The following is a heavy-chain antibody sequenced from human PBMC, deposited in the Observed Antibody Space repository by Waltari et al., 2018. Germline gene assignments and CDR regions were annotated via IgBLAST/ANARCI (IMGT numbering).Heavy chain of an antibody. D-gene: IGHD5-12*01. V-gene: IGHV4-34*02. CDR2: INRSGRT. CDR1: DDSFSKYY. CDR3: AREYSSFEPIFDY. J-gene: IGHJ4*02. Sequence: QVQLQQWGAGLLKPSETLSVTCEVFDDSFSKYYWVWIRQSPGKGLEWIGEINRSGRTTSNPSLKGRVTISLDMSKTQVSLRGTSVTAADTAVYYCAREYSSFEPIFDYWGRGTLVTVSS.